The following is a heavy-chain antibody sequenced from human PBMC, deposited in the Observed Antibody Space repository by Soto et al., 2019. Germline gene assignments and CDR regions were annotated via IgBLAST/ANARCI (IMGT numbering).Heavy chain of an antibody. CDR1: GGSISSSSYY. CDR3: ARGLKKYYYYGMDV. Sequence: SETLSLTCTVSGGSISSSSYYWGWIRQPPGKGLEWIGSIYYSGSTYYNPSLKSRVTISVDTSKNQFSLKLSSVTAADTAVYYCARGLKKYYYYGMDVWGQGTTVT. V-gene: IGHV4-39*01. J-gene: IGHJ6*02. CDR2: IYYSGST.